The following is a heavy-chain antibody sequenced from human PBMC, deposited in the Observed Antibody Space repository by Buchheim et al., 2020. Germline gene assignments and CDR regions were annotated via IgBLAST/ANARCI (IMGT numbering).Heavy chain of an antibody. Sequence: QVQLVQSGSELKKPGASVKVSCKASGYTFTSYAMNWVRQAPGQGLEWMGWINTNTGNPTYAQGFTGRFVFSLDTSFSTAFLQISSLKAEDTAVYYCARGIAVAGTALFLAQNHYYYYYMDVWGKGTT. J-gene: IGHJ6*03. V-gene: IGHV7-4-1*02. D-gene: IGHD6-19*01. CDR1: GYTFTSYA. CDR3: ARGIAVAGTALFLAQNHYYYYYMDV. CDR2: INTNTGNP.